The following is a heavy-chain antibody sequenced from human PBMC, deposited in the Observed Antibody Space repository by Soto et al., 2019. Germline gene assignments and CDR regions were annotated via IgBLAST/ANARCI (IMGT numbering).Heavy chain of an antibody. V-gene: IGHV4-39*01. CDR1: GGSISSSSYY. CDR2: IYYSGST. D-gene: IGHD3-16*02. CDR3: ARQEFGGVIVIFDY. Sequence: QLQLQESGPGLVKPSETLSLTCTVSGGSISSSSYYWGWIRQPPGKGLEWIGSIYYSGSTYYNPSLKSRVTLSVDTSKNQFSLKLSSVTAADTAVYYCARQEFGGVIVIFDYWGQGTLVTVSS. J-gene: IGHJ4*02.